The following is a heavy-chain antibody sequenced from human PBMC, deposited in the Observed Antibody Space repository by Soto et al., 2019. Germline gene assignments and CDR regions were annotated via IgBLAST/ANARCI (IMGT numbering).Heavy chain of an antibody. Sequence: SQTLSLTCAISGDSVSSNSAAWNWIRQSPSRGLEWLGRTYYRSKWYNDYAVSVKSRITINPDTSKNQFSLQLNSVTPEDTAVYYCARKLRYCSSTSCSYYGMDVWGQGTTVTVS. CDR3: ARKLRYCSSTSCSYYGMDV. J-gene: IGHJ6*02. CDR1: GDSVSSNSAA. D-gene: IGHD2-2*01. CDR2: TYYRSKWYN. V-gene: IGHV6-1*01.